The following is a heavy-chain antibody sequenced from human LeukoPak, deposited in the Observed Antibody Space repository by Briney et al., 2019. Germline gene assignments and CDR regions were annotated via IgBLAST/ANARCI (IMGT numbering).Heavy chain of an antibody. Sequence: SETLSLTCTVSGGSISSGGYYWSWIRQYPEKGLEWIGYIYYSGTTYNKPSLKSRVTISVDTSKNQFSLKLSSVTAADTAVYYCARDRAMFSLGAFDVWGQGTMVTVSS. CDR3: ARDRAMFSLGAFDV. CDR2: IYYSGTT. V-gene: IGHV4-31*03. CDR1: GGSISSGGYY. D-gene: IGHD3-10*02. J-gene: IGHJ3*01.